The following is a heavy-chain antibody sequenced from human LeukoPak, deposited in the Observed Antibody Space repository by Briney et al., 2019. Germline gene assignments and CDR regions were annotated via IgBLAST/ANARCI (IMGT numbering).Heavy chain of an antibody. D-gene: IGHD6-19*01. V-gene: IGHV7-4-1*02. CDR3: ARDPYAPPSSDLQRFDS. CDR1: GCIFTNYA. Sequence: GASVKVSCEASGCIFTNYAINWMRQAPGQGLEWMGWITTSTGNPTYAQGFTGRFVFSSDTSVSTAYLQISSLRAEDTAVYYCARDPYAPPSSDLQRFDSWGQGTLVTVSS. CDR2: ITTSTGNP. J-gene: IGHJ5*01.